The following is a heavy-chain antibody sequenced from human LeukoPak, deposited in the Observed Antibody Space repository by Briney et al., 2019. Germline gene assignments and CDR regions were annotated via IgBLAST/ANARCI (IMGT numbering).Heavy chain of an antibody. Sequence: GASVKVSCKASGYTFTSYGISWVRQAPGQGLEWMGWISAYNGNTNYAQKLQGRVTMTTDTSTSTAYMELRSLRSDDTAVYYCARAPEIAVAGTTFDYWGQGTLVTVSS. D-gene: IGHD6-19*01. CDR3: ARAPEIAVAGTTFDY. V-gene: IGHV1-18*01. CDR2: ISAYNGNT. CDR1: GYTFTSYG. J-gene: IGHJ4*02.